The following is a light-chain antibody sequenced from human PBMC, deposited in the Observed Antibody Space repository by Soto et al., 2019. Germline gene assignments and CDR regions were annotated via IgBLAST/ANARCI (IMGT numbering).Light chain of an antibody. CDR3: QHYNSYSWT. V-gene: IGKV1-5*03. CDR1: QTISIW. CDR2: KAS. J-gene: IGKJ1*01. Sequence: DIQMTQNHSTLSGSVGDRVTITCGASQTISIWLAWYQQKPGKAPKFLMYKASNLESGVPSRFSGSGSETEFTLTISSLQPDDVAIFYWQHYNSYSWTFGQGTMVDI.